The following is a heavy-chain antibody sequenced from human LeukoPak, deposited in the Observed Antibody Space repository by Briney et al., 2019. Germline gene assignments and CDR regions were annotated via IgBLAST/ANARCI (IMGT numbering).Heavy chain of an antibody. V-gene: IGHV3-30-3*01. CDR1: GFTFSSYA. Sequence: GSLRLSCAASGFTFSSYAMHWVRQAPGKGLEWVAVISYDGSNKYYADSVKGRFTISRDKSKNTLSLQMNGLRVENTAVYYCAKVMPPGRIRFYSYYMDVWGKGTTVTVS. J-gene: IGHJ6*03. CDR3: AKVMPPGRIRFYSYYMDV. CDR2: ISYDGSNK. D-gene: IGHD2-15*01.